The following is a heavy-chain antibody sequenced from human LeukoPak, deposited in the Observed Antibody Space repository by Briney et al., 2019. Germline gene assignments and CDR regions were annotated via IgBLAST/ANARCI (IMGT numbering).Heavy chain of an antibody. J-gene: IGHJ3*02. Sequence: PGGSLRLSCAASGFTFSSYSMNWVRQAPGKGLEWVSGISWNSGSIGYADSVKGRFTISRDNSKNTLYLQVGSLRAEDTAVYYCARDPTLSGGSYDSGNFDIWGQGTMVTVSS. CDR2: ISWNSGSI. CDR1: GFTFSSYS. CDR3: ARDPTLSGGSYDSGNFDI. D-gene: IGHD1-26*01. V-gene: IGHV3-48*01.